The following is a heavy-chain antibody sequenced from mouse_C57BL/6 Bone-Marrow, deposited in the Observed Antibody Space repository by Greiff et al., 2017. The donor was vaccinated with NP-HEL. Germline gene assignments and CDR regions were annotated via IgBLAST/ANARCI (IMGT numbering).Heavy chain of an antibody. Sequence: VQGVESGPGLVAPSQSLSITCTVSGFSLTSYAISWVRQPPGKGLEWLGVIWTGGGTNYNSALKSRLSISKDNSKSQVFLKMNSLQTDDTARYYCARNRYYGSSYYWYFDVWGTGTTVTVSS. CDR3: ARNRYYGSSYYWYFDV. CDR1: GFSLTSYA. J-gene: IGHJ1*03. CDR2: IWTGGGT. D-gene: IGHD1-1*01. V-gene: IGHV2-9-1*01.